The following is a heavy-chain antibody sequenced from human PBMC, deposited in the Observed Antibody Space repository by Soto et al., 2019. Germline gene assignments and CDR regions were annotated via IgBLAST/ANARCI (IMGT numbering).Heavy chain of an antibody. J-gene: IGHJ4*02. D-gene: IGHD1-26*01. CDR3: ARSVGVTTLSYLDY. Sequence: SVKVSCKAAGGTFSSYGISWVRQAPGQGLEWMGGIIPMFGTATHTQNFQGRLTITADESTSTAYMELSSLRSEDTAVYFCARSVGVTTLSYLDYWGQGTLVTVSS. V-gene: IGHV1-69*13. CDR1: GGTFSSYG. CDR2: IIPMFGTA.